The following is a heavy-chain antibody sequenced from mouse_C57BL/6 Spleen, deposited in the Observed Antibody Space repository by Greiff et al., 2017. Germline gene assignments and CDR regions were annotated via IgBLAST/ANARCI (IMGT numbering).Heavy chain of an antibody. V-gene: IGHV1-81*01. Sequence: QVQLQQSGAELARPGASVKLSCKASGYTFTSYGISWVKQRTGQGLEWIGEIYPRSGNTYYNEKFKGKATLTAEKSSSTAYMELRSLTSEDSAVYFCARRSNSFAYWGQGTLVTVSA. D-gene: IGHD2-5*01. CDR2: IYPRSGNT. CDR1: GYTFTSYG. J-gene: IGHJ3*01. CDR3: ARRSNSFAY.